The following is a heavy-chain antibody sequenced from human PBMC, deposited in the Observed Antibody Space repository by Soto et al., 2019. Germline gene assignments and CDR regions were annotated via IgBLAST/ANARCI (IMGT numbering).Heavy chain of an antibody. J-gene: IGHJ3*02. Sequence: QVQLQESGPGLVKPSETLSLTCTVSGGSIRSYYWSWIRQPPGKGLEWIVYIFYSGSTNYNPSLKSRVTISVDTSKNQFSLKLSSVTAADTAVYFCARTYGRGAFDIWGQGTMVTVSS. D-gene: IGHD3-10*01. CDR1: GGSIRSYY. CDR3: ARTYGRGAFDI. CDR2: IFYSGST. V-gene: IGHV4-59*08.